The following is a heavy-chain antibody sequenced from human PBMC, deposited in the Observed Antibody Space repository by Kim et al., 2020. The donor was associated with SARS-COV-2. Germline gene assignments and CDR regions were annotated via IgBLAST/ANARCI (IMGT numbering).Heavy chain of an antibody. J-gene: IGHJ4*02. V-gene: IGHV3-23*01. Sequence: YYADSVKGRFTISRDNSKNTLIRQMNNLRAEDTALYYCAYASGWYEFDYWGQGTLVTVSS. CDR3: AYASGWYEFDY. D-gene: IGHD6-19*01.